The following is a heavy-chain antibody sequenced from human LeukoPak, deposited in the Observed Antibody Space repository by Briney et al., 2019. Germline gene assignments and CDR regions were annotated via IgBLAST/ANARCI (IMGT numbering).Heavy chain of an antibody. D-gene: IGHD1-26*01. J-gene: IGHJ1*01. Sequence: PGGSLRLSCAASGFTFSSYAMHWVRQAPGKGLEWVAVISYDGSNKYYADSVKGRFTISRDNSKNTLYLQMNSLRAEDTAVYYCAAEGRVKWDQHWGQGTLVTVSS. V-gene: IGHV3-30*04. CDR2: ISYDGSNK. CDR3: AAEGRVKWDQH. CDR1: GFTFSSYA.